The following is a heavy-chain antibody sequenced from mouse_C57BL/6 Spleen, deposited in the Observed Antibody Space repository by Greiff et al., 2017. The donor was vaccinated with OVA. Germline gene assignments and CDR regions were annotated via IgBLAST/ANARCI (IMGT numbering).Heavy chain of an antibody. V-gene: IGHV1-85*01. Sequence: VMLVESGPELVKPGASVKLSCKASGYTFTSYDINWVKQRPGQGLEWIGWIYPRDGSTKYNEKFKGKATLTVDTSSSTAYMELHSLTSEDSAVYFCARSDSTDYWGQGTSVTVSS. CDR1: GYTFTSYD. J-gene: IGHJ4*01. D-gene: IGHD2-5*01. CDR3: ARSDSTDY. CDR2: IYPRDGST.